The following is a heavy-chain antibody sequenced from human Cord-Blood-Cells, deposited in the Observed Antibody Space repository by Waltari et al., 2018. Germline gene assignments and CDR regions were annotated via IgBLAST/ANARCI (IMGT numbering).Heavy chain of an antibody. CDR2: INSDGSST. CDR3: ARECRCDFWSGPTDY. CDR1: GFTFSSYW. Sequence: EVQLVESGGGLVQPGGSLRLSCAASGFTFSSYWMHWVRQAPGKGLVLVSRINSDGSSTSYADSVKGRFTISRDNAKNTLYLQMNSLRAEDTAVYYCARECRCDFWSGPTDYWGQGTLVTVSS. V-gene: IGHV3-74*01. J-gene: IGHJ4*02. D-gene: IGHD3-3*01.